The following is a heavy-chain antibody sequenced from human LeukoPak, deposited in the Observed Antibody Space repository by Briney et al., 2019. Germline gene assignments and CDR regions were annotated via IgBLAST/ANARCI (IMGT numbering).Heavy chain of an antibody. CDR3: ARARYCSGGSCYHGAFDI. J-gene: IGHJ3*02. Sequence: GGSLRLSCAASGFIVSSNYMSWVRQAPGKGLEWVSVIYSGGSTYYADSVKGRFTVSRDNSKNTLYLQMNSLRAEDTAVYYCARARYCSGGSCYHGAFDIWGQGTMVTVSS. D-gene: IGHD2-15*01. CDR2: IYSGGST. CDR1: GFIVSSNY. V-gene: IGHV3-53*01.